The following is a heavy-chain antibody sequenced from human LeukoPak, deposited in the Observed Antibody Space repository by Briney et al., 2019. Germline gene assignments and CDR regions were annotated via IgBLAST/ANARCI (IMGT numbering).Heavy chain of an antibody. V-gene: IGHV4-34*01. CDR2: INHSGST. D-gene: IGHD4/OR15-4a*01. J-gene: IGHJ4*02. CDR3: ATYGGSDY. Sequence: PETLSLTCAVYGGSFSGYYWSWIRQPPGKGLEWIGEINHSGSTNYNPSLKSRVTISVDTSKNQFSLKLSSVTAADTAVYYCATYGGSDYWGQGTLVTVSS. CDR1: GGSFSGYY.